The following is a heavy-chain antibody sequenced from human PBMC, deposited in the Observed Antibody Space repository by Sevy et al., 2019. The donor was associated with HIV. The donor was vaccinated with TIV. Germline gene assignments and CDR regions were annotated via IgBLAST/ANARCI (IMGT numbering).Heavy chain of an antibody. Sequence: GGTLRLSCAVAGFIFSDFTMHWVRQAPGKGLEWVAVISNDGSNQYYADSVKGRFTISRDNSKNTLYLQMNSLGAEDTAVYYCARARLEDYYYDISWSWGQVTLVTVSS. D-gene: IGHD3-22*01. CDR2: ISNDGSNQ. CDR1: GFIFSDFT. V-gene: IGHV3-30-3*01. J-gene: IGHJ5*02. CDR3: ARARLEDYYYDISWS.